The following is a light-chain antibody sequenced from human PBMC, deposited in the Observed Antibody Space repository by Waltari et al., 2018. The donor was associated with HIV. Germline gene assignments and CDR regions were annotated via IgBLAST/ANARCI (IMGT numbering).Light chain of an antibody. Sequence: QSALTQPASVSGSPGQSITVSCTGNRRDFSDLISWYQHHPGDVPKLLIHDVDKWPSGVSDRFSGSKSGSTALLTISGLQPEDEADYYCCLRTSLYTFVFGTGTKVTVL. CDR3: CLRTSLYTFV. V-gene: IGLV2-14*03. CDR1: RRDFSDL. CDR2: DVD. J-gene: IGLJ1*01.